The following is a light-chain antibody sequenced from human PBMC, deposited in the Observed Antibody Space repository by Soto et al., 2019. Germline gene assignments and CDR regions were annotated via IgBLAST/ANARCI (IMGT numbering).Light chain of an antibody. CDR2: EVN. Sequence: QSALTQPASVSGSPGQSITISCTGTSSDVGAYNYVSWYQHHPGKAPTLMISEVNNRPSGVTHRFSGAKSGNTAALTISGLQSEGEADYYCSSYTTTSTGVFGGGTKVTVL. V-gene: IGLV2-14*01. CDR3: SSYTTTSTGV. J-gene: IGLJ3*02. CDR1: SSDVGAYNY.